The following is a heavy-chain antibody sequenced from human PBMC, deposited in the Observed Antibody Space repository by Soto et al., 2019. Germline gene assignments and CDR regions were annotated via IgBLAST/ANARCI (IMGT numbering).Heavy chain of an antibody. CDR3: ARHSSYYYDSSGYELFEY. V-gene: IGHV4-39*01. J-gene: IGHJ4*02. D-gene: IGHD3-22*01. CDR1: GGSISSSSYY. CDR2: IYYSGST. Sequence: SETLSLTCTVSGGSISSSSYYWGWIRQPPGKGLEWIGSIYYSGSTYYNPSLKSRVTISVDTSKNQFSLKLSSVTAADTAVYYCARHSSYYYDSSGYELFEYWGQGTLVTVSS.